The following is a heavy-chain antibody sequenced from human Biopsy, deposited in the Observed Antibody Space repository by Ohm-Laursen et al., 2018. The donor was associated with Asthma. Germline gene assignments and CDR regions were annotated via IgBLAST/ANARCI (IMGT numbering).Heavy chain of an antibody. J-gene: IGHJ6*02. D-gene: IGHD3-9*01. CDR2: ISAYHGNT. CDR1: GYTLINYA. V-gene: IGHV1-18*01. Sequence: ASVKVSCKASGYTLINYAIHWVRQAPGQRLEWMGWISAYHGNTNYAQKLQGRVTMTTDTSTSTAYMELRSLRSDDTAVYYCAREAYDILTGYYGGGGMDVWGQGTTVTVSS. CDR3: AREAYDILTGYYGGGGMDV.